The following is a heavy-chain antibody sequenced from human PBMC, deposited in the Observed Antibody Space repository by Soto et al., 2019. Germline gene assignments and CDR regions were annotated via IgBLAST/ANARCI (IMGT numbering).Heavy chain of an antibody. CDR3: ARDFSNNLSAYTYYYGMDV. CDR1: GFPFSTYG. D-gene: IGHD3-3*02. V-gene: IGHV3-33*01. Sequence: GGSLRLSCAASGFPFSTYGMHWVRQAPGKGLEWVSVIWFDGSNTYYRDSVKGRFTISRDNSKNTVYLQMNSLRAEDTAVYYCARDFSNNLSAYTYYYGMDVWGQGTTVTVSS. CDR2: IWFDGSNT. J-gene: IGHJ6*02.